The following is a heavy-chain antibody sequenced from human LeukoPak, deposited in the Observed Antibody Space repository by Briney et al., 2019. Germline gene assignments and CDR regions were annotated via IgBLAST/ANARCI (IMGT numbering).Heavy chain of an antibody. D-gene: IGHD1-26*01. J-gene: IGHJ6*02. Sequence: GGSLRLSCAASGFTFSDYHMDWVRQAPGKGLEWVGRIRNKANGYTTEYAASVKGRFTMSRDDSKNSLYLQMSSLRAEDTAVYYCVEGEGYGMDVWGQGTTVTVSS. CDR2: IRNKANGYTT. CDR3: VEGEGYGMDV. V-gene: IGHV3-72*01. CDR1: GFTFSDYH.